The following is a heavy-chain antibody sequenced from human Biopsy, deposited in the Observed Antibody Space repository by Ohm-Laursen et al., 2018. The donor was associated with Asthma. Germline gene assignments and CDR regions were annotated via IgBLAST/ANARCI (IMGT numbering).Heavy chain of an antibody. CDR2: ISVYNGNT. J-gene: IGHJ6*02. CDR3: ARAVDYSHYYGIDV. Sequence: SVKVSCKTSGYTFNSAGITWVRQAPGQGLEWMGWISVYNGNTKVAQKLQDRVTMITDTSTSTAYMELRSLRSDDTAAYFCARAVDYSHYYGIDVWGQGTTVTV. V-gene: IGHV1-18*01. CDR1: GYTFNSAG. D-gene: IGHD3-10*01.